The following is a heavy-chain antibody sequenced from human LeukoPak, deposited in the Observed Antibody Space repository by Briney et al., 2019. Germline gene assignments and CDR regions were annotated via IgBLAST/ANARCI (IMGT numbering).Heavy chain of an antibody. V-gene: IGHV3-23*01. Sequence: GGSLRLSCAASGFTFTSSTMTWVRQAPGKGLEWVSSITGGGGSSTYHADSVNGRFTISRDNSKDTLFLPMNSLRAEDTAVYYCAITGVRDFDSWGQGTLVTVSS. D-gene: IGHD4-11*01. CDR1: GFTFTSST. CDR2: ITGGGGSST. J-gene: IGHJ4*02. CDR3: AITGVRDFDS.